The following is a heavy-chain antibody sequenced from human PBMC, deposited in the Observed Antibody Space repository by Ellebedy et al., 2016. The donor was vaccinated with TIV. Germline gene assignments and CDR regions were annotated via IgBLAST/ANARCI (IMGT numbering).Heavy chain of an antibody. Sequence: GGSLRLXCAASGFTFSSYAMTWVRQAPGKGLDWVAVISTTGDTTFYADSVKGRFTISRDNSKGTLYLQMNSLRAEDTATYYCARGGESYWVPKGDYWGQGTLVTVSS. J-gene: IGHJ4*02. D-gene: IGHD2-21*01. CDR2: ISTTGDTT. V-gene: IGHV3-23*01. CDR1: GFTFSSYA. CDR3: ARGGESYWVPKGDY.